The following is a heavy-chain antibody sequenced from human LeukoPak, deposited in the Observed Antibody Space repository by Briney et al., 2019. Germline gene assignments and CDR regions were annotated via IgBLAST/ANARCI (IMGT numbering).Heavy chain of an antibody. CDR3: ARDLFIPSWFGELPFDY. CDR2: ISAYNGNT. Sequence: GASVKVSCKASGYTFTSYGISWVRQAPGQGLEWMGWISAYNGNTNYAQKLQGRVTMTTDTSTSTAYMELRSLRSDDTAVYYCARDLFIPSWFGELPFDYWGQGTLVTVSS. V-gene: IGHV1-18*01. CDR1: GYTFTSYG. J-gene: IGHJ4*02. D-gene: IGHD3-10*01.